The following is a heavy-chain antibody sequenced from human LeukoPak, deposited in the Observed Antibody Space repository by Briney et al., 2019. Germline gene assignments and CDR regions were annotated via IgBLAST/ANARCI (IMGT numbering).Heavy chain of an antibody. CDR1: GYTFTSFG. V-gene: IGHV1-18*01. CDR3: ARDRAGSAWYTTFDY. Sequence: ASVKVSCKASGYTFTSFGISWVRHAPGQGLEWMGWISTYNGNTNYAQKLQGRVTMTTDTSTSRVYMDLRSLRSDDTAVYYCARDRAGSAWYTTFDYWGQGTLVTVSS. CDR2: ISTYNGNT. D-gene: IGHD6-19*01. J-gene: IGHJ4*02.